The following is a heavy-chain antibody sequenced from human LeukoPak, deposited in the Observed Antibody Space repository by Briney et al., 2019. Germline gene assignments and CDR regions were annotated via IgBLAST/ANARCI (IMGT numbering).Heavy chain of an antibody. CDR3: ARVLLGATTINYYYYYMDV. V-gene: IGHV3-21*01. CDR1: GFTFSGYS. Sequence: GGSLRLSCAASGFTFSGYSMNWVRQAPGKGLEWVSSVTSRITDINYADSAKGRFTISRDNAKNSLYLQMNSLRDQDPAVYYCARVLLGATTINYYYYYMDVWGRGTTVTVSS. CDR2: VTSRITDI. J-gene: IGHJ6*03. D-gene: IGHD1-26*01.